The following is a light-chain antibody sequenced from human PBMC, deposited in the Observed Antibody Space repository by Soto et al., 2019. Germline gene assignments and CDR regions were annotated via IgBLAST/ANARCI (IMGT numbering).Light chain of an antibody. CDR3: QSYDSSLSGAG. V-gene: IGLV1-40*01. CDR2: GNS. Sequence: QSVLTPPPSVSGAPGPRVTISCTGSSSNIGAGYDVHWYQQLPGTAPKLLIYGNSNRPSGVPDRCSGSKSGTSASLAITGLQADDEADYYCQSYDSSLSGAGFGGGTQRTVL. CDR1: SSNIGAGYD. J-gene: IGLJ7*01.